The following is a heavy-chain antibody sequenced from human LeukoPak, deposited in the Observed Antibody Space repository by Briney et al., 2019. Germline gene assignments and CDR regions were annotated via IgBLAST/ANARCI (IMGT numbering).Heavy chain of an antibody. CDR3: AREVYGGNSEYFQN. J-gene: IGHJ1*01. CDR2: INHSGST. Sequence: SETLSLTCAVYGWSFSGYYWSWIRQPPGKGLEWIGEINHSGSTNYNPSLKSRVTITVDTSKNQFSLKLSSVTAADTAAYYCAREVYGGNSEYFQNWGQGTLVTVSS. D-gene: IGHD4-23*01. V-gene: IGHV4-34*01. CDR1: GWSFSGYY.